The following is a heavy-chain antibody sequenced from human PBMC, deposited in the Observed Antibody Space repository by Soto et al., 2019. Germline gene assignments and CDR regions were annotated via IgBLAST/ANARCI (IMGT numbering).Heavy chain of an antibody. J-gene: IGHJ6*02. CDR1: GFTFSKYG. V-gene: IGHV3-30*18. D-gene: IGHD3-16*01. Sequence: QVHLVESGGGVVQPGTSLRLSCVASGFTFSKYGMHWVRQAPGKGLEWVAILTDDGKEKYYADSVKGRFIISRDNSNNTLFLQMNPVSAEDTAVYYCAKVRFALKYYYGLDVWGQGTTVSVSS. CDR3: AKVRFALKYYYGLDV. CDR2: LTDDGKEK.